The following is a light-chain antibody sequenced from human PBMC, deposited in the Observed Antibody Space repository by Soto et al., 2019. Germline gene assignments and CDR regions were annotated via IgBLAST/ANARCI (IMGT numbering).Light chain of an antibody. CDR1: SSNIGSYS. Sequence: QSVLTQPPSVSAAPGQKVTISCSGSSSNIGSYSVSWYQQLPGSAPKLLIHENNNRPSGIPDRFSGSKSGTSATLGITGLQAGDEADYYCGAWDRSLTGWVFGGGTKLTVL. V-gene: IGLV1-51*02. CDR3: GAWDRSLTGWV. J-gene: IGLJ3*02. CDR2: ENN.